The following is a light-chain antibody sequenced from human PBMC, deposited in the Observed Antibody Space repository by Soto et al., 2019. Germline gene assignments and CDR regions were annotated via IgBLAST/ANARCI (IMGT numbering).Light chain of an antibody. CDR3: QEYGSSLWP. V-gene: IGKV3-20*01. CDR2: ATS. Sequence: EIGLTQSPGTLSLSPGERATLSCRASQSVIRDYLGWYQQKPGQAPRLLIYATSIRATGIPARFSGSGSRTDFTLTISRLEPEDFAVYYCQEYGSSLWPFGQGTKADIK. CDR1: QSVIRDY. J-gene: IGKJ1*01.